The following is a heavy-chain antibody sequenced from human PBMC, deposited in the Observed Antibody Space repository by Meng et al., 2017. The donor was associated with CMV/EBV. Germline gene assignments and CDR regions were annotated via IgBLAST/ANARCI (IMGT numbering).Heavy chain of an antibody. J-gene: IGHJ6*02. CDR2: IYSGGST. CDR1: GFTFSSYG. CDR3: TSFPRFIYYGMDV. V-gene: IGHV3-NL1*01. Sequence: LSLTCAASGFTFSSYGMHWVRPAPGKGLEWVSVIYSGGSTYYADSVKGRFTISRDNSKNTLYLQMNSLRAEDTAVYYCTSFPRFIYYGMDVWGQGTTVTVSS. D-gene: IGHD2-15*01.